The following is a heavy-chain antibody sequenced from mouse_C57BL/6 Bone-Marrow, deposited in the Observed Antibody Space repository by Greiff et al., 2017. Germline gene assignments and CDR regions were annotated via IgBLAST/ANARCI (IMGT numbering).Heavy chain of an antibody. J-gene: IGHJ2*01. CDR1: GYSFTDYN. V-gene: IGHV1-39*01. CDR2: INPNYGTT. D-gene: IGHD2-1*01. CDR3: AREGIYYGNYYFDY. Sequence: VQLKQSGPELVKPGASVKISCKASGYSFTDYNMNWVKQSNGKSLEWIGVINPNYGTTSYNQKFKGKATLTVDQSSSTAYMQLNSLTSEDSAVXYCAREGIYYGNYYFDYWGQGTTLTVSS.